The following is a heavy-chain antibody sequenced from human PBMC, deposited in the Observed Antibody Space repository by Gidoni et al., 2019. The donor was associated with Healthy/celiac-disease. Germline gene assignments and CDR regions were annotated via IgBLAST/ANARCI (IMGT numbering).Heavy chain of an antibody. J-gene: IGHJ4*02. CDR3: ARGGYFDY. CDR2: ISGSGGST. CDR1: GFTFSSYA. V-gene: IGHV3-23*01. Sequence: EVPLFESGGGLVQPGGSLRLPCAASGFTFSSYAMSWVRQAPGKGLEGVSAISGSGGSTYYADSVKGRFTISRDNSKNTLYLQMNSLRAEDTAVYYCARGGYFDYWGQGTLVTVSS.